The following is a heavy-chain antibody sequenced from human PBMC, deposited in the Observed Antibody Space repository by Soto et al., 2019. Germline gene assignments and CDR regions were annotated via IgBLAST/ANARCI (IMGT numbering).Heavy chain of an antibody. Sequence: GGTLRLAWAASEFALIPYAMHWFGQAPGKGLEWVSSISVSGDSTHNADSVKGRFTISRDNTKNTLYLQLNSLTGDEQAVDYFAKGGLHTGIRYQGYWGQGTLVNGSS. CDR1: EFALIPYA. J-gene: IGHJ4*02. V-gene: IGHV3-23*01. CDR3: AKGGLHTGIRYQGY. CDR2: ISVSGDST. D-gene: IGHD2-2*01.